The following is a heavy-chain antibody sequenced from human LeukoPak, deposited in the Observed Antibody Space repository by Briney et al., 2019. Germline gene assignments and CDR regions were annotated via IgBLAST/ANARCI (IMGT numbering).Heavy chain of an antibody. Sequence: PSETLSLTCTVSGGSISSYYWSWIRQPAGKGLEWIGRIYTSGSTNYNPSLKSRVTMSVDTSKNQFSLKLSSVTAADTAVYYCARESSTYYDYVWGSYRTNWFDPWGQGTLVTVSS. CDR2: IYTSGST. CDR1: GGSISSYY. J-gene: IGHJ5*02. CDR3: ARESSTYYDYVWGSYRTNWFDP. D-gene: IGHD3-16*02. V-gene: IGHV4-4*07.